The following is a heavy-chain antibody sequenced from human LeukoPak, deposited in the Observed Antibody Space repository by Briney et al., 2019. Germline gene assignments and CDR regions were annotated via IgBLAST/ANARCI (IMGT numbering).Heavy chain of an antibody. D-gene: IGHD6-13*01. J-gene: IGHJ5*02. CDR3: ARRSSSWKNWFDP. CDR2: IYYSGTT. V-gene: IGHV4-59*01. Sequence: PSETLSLTCTVSGGSIDSNSWTWIRQPPGKGLEWIGYIYYSGTTNYNPSLKSRVTMSVDMSENQFSLKLSSVTAADTAVYYCARRSSSWKNWFDPWGQGTLVTASS. CDR1: GGSIDSNS.